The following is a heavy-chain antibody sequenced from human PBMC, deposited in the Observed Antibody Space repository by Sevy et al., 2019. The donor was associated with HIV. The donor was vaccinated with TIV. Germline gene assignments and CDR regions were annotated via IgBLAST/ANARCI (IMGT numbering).Heavy chain of an antibody. CDR2: INNDGSVT. D-gene: IGHD3-10*01. J-gene: IGHJ4*02. Sequence: GGSLRLSCVCSGFPLSTYWMHWVRQIPGKGLDWVSHINNDGSVTRYADSVKGRFTISRDNVRNTLYLQMRNLRAEDTAIYYCARGIGSSGGRWGQGTLVTVSS. V-gene: IGHV3-74*01. CDR3: ARGIGSSGGR. CDR1: GFPLSTYW.